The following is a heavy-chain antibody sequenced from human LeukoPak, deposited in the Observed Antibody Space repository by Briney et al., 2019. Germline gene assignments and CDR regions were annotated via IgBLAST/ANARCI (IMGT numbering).Heavy chain of an antibody. V-gene: IGHV3-13*01. CDR3: AKDFDYNGLRGEGGSFDC. J-gene: IGHJ4*02. D-gene: IGHD4-11*01. CDR1: GFNFSKND. CDR2: IGVGGDT. Sequence: PGGSLRLSCVASGFNFSKNDMHWVRQTTERGLEWVSAIGVGGDTYYADPVKGRFTISRENGKNSVYLQMNSLRAGDTALYFCAKDFDYNGLRGEGGSFDCWGQGALVTVSS.